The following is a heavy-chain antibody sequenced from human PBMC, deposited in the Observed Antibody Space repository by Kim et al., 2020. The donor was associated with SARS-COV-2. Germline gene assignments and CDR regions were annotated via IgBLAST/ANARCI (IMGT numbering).Heavy chain of an antibody. J-gene: IGHJ4*02. D-gene: IGHD6-19*01. V-gene: IGHV1-2*02. Sequence: KFQGRVTMTRDTSISTAYMELSRLRSDDTAVYYCARDPGPSSSGWCYFDYWGQGTLVTVSS. CDR3: ARDPGPSSSGWCYFDY.